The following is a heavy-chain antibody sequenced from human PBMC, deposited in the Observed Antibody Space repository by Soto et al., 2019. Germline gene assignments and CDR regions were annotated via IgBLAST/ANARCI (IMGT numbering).Heavy chain of an antibody. V-gene: IGHV4-59*01. CDR3: ARDGGGYCSSTSFFGWFDA. D-gene: IGHD2-2*01. J-gene: IGHJ5*01. Sequence: REPPGKGLEWIGDIYYSGSTNYNPSLKSRVTISVDTSKNQFSLKLSSVTAADTAVYYCARDGGGYCSSTSFFGWFDAW. CDR2: IYYSGST.